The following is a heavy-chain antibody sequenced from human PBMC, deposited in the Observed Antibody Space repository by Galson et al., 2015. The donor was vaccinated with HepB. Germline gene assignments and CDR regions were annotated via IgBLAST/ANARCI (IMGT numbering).Heavy chain of an antibody. J-gene: IGHJ3*02. Sequence: SLRLSCAASGFTFSSYGMHWVRQAPGKGLEWVAVISYDGSNKYYADSVKGRFTISRDNSENTLYLQMNSLRAEDTAVYYCAKDDTAMVMNAFDIWGQGTMVTVSS. V-gene: IGHV3-30*18. CDR3: AKDDTAMVMNAFDI. CDR1: GFTFSSYG. D-gene: IGHD5-18*01. CDR2: ISYDGSNK.